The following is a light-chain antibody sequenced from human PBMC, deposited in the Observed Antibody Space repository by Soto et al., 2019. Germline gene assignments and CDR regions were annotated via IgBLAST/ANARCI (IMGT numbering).Light chain of an antibody. J-gene: IGKJ5*01. CDR3: QQYNSYPIT. CDR2: AAS. Sequence: DIQMTQSPSSLSASVGDRVTITCRASQSISSYLNWYQQKPGTAPKLLIYAASSLQSGVPSRFSGSGSGTDFTLTISSLQPEDFATYYCQQYNSYPITFGQGTRLEIK. V-gene: IGKV1-39*01. CDR1: QSISSY.